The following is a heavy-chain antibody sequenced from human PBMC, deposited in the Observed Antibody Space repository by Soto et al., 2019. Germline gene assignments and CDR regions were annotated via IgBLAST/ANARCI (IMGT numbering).Heavy chain of an antibody. D-gene: IGHD3-9*01. CDR1: EFSFSSYA. J-gene: IGHJ4*02. CDR3: ARTFDTITYYFDY. V-gene: IGHV3-30-3*01. CDR2: ISFDGNII. Sequence: GGSLRLSCAASEFSFSSYAMHWIRQAPGKGLEWVAVISFDGNIIHYADSVKGRFIISRDNSKNTLYLQMHSLSGEDTAVYCCARTFDTITYYFDYWGQGTLVTVPS.